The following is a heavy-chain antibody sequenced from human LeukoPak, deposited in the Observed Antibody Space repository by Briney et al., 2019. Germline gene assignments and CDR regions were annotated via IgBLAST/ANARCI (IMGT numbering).Heavy chain of an antibody. D-gene: IGHD3-22*01. V-gene: IGHV1-46*01. J-gene: IGHJ5*02. CDR3: ARDAYYYDSSGYYSGWFDP. CDR2: INPSGGST. Sequence: GASVKVSCKASGYTFTSYYMHWVRQAPGQGLEWMGIINPSGGSTSYAQKFQGRVTMTRDTSTSTVYMELSSLGSEDTAVYYCARDAYYYDSSGYYSGWFDPWGQGTLVTVSS. CDR1: GYTFTSYY.